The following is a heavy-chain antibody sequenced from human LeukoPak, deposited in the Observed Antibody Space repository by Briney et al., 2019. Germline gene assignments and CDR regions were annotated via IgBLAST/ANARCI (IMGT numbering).Heavy chain of an antibody. Sequence: GESLRLSCAASGFTFSSYGMHWVRQAPGKGLEWVAVISYDGSNKYYADSVKGRFTISRDNSKNTLYLQMNSLRAEDTAVYYCARAYRIVVGATGDFDYWGQGTLVTVSS. J-gene: IGHJ4*02. CDR2: ISYDGSNK. D-gene: IGHD1-26*01. V-gene: IGHV3-30*03. CDR1: GFTFSSYG. CDR3: ARAYRIVVGATGDFDY.